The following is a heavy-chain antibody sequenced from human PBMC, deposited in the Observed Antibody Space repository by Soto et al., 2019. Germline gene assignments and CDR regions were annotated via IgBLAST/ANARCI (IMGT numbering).Heavy chain of an antibody. CDR3: ARDPGRDSPIDN. CDR2: ICHDGGEE. V-gene: IGHV3-33*01. D-gene: IGHD3-22*01. J-gene: IGHJ4*01. CDR1: GFTLSDYG. Sequence: QVQLVESGGGVVQPGRSLRLSCTASGFTLSDYGMHWVSQAPGKGLEWVAVICHDGGEEDYADSVTGRFTISRDNSKNTVHLHIDSLGTEDTALYYCARDPGRDSPIDNWGHGTLVTVSS.